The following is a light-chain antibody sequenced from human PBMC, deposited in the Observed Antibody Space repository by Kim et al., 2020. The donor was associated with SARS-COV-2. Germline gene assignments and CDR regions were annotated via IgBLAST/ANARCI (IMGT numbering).Light chain of an antibody. Sequence: SLGERATLACRASQSVSRSYLAWYQQKPGQAPRLLIYGASSRATGIPDRFSGSGSGTDFSLTISRLEPEDFAVYYCQQYGSSPRTFGQGTKVDIK. V-gene: IGKV3-20*01. CDR3: QQYGSSPRT. J-gene: IGKJ1*01. CDR2: GAS. CDR1: QSVSRSY.